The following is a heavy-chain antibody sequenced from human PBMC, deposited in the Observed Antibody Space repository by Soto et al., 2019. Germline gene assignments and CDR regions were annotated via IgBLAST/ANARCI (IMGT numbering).Heavy chain of an antibody. D-gene: IGHD3-22*01. Sequence: PLETLPLTCTVSGGSISSYYWSWIRQPPGKGLEWIGYIYYSGSTNYNPSLQGRVTMTKDTPTSTVYMELRSLRSDDTAVYYCARDPSNSSGYKLYLDYWGQGTQVTVS. CDR2: IYYSGST. J-gene: IGHJ4*02. CDR3: ARDPSNSSGYKLYLDY. CDR1: GGSISSYY. V-gene: IGHV4-59*01.